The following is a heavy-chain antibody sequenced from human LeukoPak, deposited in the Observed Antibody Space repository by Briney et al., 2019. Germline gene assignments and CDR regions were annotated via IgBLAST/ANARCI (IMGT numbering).Heavy chain of an antibody. J-gene: IGHJ3*02. D-gene: IGHD5-18*01. CDR3: AREDTAMVRTAFDI. Sequence: KPSETLSLTCTVSGGPINSYYWSWIRQPPGKGLEWIGYIYYSGSTNYNPSLKSRVTISVDTSKNQFSLKLSSVTAADTAVYFCAREDTAMVRTAFDIWGRGTMVTVSS. CDR2: IYYSGST. V-gene: IGHV4-59*01. CDR1: GGPINSYY.